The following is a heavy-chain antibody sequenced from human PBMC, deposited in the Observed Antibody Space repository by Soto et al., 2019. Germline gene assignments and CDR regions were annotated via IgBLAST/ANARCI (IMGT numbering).Heavy chain of an antibody. CDR1: GGSVSSGTFY. J-gene: IGHJ6*02. D-gene: IGHD4-4*01. CDR3: ARGKGSNYYYGMDV. V-gene: IGHV4-61*01. Sequence: SETLSLTCSASGGSVSSGTFYWSWIRPPPGRGLEWIGYINYLWSTNYNPSLKSRVTISVDTSKTQFSLKVSSVTAADTAVYYCARGKGSNYYYGMDVWGQGTTVTVSS. CDR2: INYLWST.